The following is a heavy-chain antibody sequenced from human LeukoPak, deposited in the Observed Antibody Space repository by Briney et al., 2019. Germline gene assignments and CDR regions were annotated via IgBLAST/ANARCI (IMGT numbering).Heavy chain of an antibody. V-gene: IGHV4-59*01. CDR2: IYYSGST. CDR3: ARGIGVGAPSNFDY. D-gene: IGHD1-26*01. CDR1: GGSFSGYY. J-gene: IGHJ4*02. Sequence: SETLSLTCAVYGGSFSGYYWSWIRQPAGKGLEWIGYIYYSGSTNYNPSLKSRVTISVDTSKNQFSLKLSSVTAADTAVYYCARGIGVGAPSNFDYWGQGTLVTVSS.